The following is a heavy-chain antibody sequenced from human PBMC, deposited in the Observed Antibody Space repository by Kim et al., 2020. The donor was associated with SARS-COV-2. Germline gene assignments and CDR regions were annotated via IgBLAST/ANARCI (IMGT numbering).Heavy chain of an antibody. CDR2: ISTYNGNT. J-gene: IGHJ4*02. V-gene: IGHV1-18*04. Sequence: ASVKVSCKASGYTFTSYGISWVRQAPGQGLEWMGWISTYNGNTNYAQKLQGRVTMTTDTSTSTAYMELRSLRSDDTAVYYCARVGKGLLWFGELSEPQQPPFDYWGQGTLVTVSS. CDR3: ARVGKGLLWFGELSEPQQPPFDY. CDR1: GYTFTSYG. D-gene: IGHD3-10*01.